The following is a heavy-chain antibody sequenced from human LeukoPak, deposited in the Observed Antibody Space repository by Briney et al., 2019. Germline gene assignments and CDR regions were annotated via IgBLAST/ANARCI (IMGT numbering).Heavy chain of an antibody. CDR1: GFTFSSYS. CDR2: ISGSSATI. D-gene: IGHD1-26*01. Sequence: PGGSLRLSCAASGFTFSSYSMNWVRQAPGKGLEWVSYISGSSATIYYVDSVKGRFTISRDNAKNSLYLQMNSLRAEDTAVYYCARGDSGSYDYWGQGTLVTVSS. CDR3: ARGDSGSYDY. V-gene: IGHV3-48*04. J-gene: IGHJ4*02.